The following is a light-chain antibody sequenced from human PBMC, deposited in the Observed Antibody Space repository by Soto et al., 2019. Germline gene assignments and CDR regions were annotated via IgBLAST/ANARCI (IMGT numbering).Light chain of an antibody. Sequence: EIVLTQSPGTLSLSPVERATLSCRASQSVSSSYLAWYQQKPGQAPRLLIYDASNRATGIPARFSGSGSGTDFTLTISSLEPEDFAVYYCQQRSDWLLTFGGGTKVDI. CDR2: DAS. CDR1: QSVSSSY. J-gene: IGKJ4*01. V-gene: IGKV3D-20*02. CDR3: QQRSDWLLT.